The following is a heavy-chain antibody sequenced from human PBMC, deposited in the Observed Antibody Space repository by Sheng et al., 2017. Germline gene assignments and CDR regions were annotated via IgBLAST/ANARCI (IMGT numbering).Heavy chain of an antibody. CDR2: INPNSGGT. J-gene: IGHJ4*01. V-gene: IGHV1-2*02. CDR3: AREIRHSSGWYSLFDY. D-gene: IGHD6-19*01. Sequence: QVQLVQFGAEVKKPGASVKVSCKASGYTFTDSYIHWVRQAPGQGLEWMGWINPNSGGTNYAQRFQGRVTMTRDTSINTVYMELTRLRSGDTAKYYCAREIRHSSGWYSLFDY. CDR1: GYTFTDSY.